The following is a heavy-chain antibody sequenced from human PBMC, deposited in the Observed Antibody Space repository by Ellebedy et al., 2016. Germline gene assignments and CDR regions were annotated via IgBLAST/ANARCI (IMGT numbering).Heavy chain of an antibody. D-gene: IGHD4-17*01. CDR3: ARGDYGDYFDY. CDR1: GGSISSYY. Sequence: SETLSLXCTVSGGSISSYYWSWIRQPPGKGLEWIGYIYYSGSTNYNPSLKSRVTISVDRSKNQFSLKLSSVTAADTAVYYCARGDYGDYFDYWGQGTLVTVFS. CDR2: IYYSGST. J-gene: IGHJ4*02. V-gene: IGHV4-59*12.